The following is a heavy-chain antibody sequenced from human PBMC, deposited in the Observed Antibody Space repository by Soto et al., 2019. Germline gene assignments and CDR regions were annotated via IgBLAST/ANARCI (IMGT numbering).Heavy chain of an antibody. J-gene: IGHJ4*02. D-gene: IGHD3-22*01. Sequence: QVQLVQSGAEVKKPGSSVKVSCKASGDTFSTYSISWVRQAPGQGLEWLGGIIPILGTPSYAQRFQGRVTITADKSTCTAYMEVSSLRSEDTAVYYCAGERSRYDRRRYYRPYYWGQGTLVTGSS. CDR2: IIPILGTP. CDR3: AGERSRYDRRRYYRPYY. CDR1: GDTFSTYS. V-gene: IGHV1-69*06.